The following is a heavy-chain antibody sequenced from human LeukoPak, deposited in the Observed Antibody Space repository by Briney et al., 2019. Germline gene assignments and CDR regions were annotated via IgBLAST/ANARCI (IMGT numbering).Heavy chain of an antibody. CDR3: ARLVRGAMIDY. CDR1: GGSISSGGYY. CDR2: IYYSGST. Sequence: SETLSLTYTVSGGSISSGGYYWSWIRQHPGKGLEWIGYIYYSGSTYYNPSLKSRVTISVDASKNQFSLKLSSVTAADTAVYYCARLVRGAMIDYWGQGTLVTVSS. D-gene: IGHD3-10*01. V-gene: IGHV4-31*03. J-gene: IGHJ4*02.